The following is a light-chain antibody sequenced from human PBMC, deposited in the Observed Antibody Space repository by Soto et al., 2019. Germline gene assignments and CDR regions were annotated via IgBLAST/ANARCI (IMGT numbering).Light chain of an antibody. J-gene: IGKJ1*01. Sequence: EIVLTQSPGTLSLSPGERVTLSCRASQSISSNYLVWYQQKPGQAPSLLIYVASRMATGVPDRFSGSGSGTDVALTISRLEPEALAVYYCQQYATSPWTFGQVTKVEVK. CDR3: QQYATSPWT. CDR2: VAS. CDR1: QSISSNY. V-gene: IGKV3-20*01.